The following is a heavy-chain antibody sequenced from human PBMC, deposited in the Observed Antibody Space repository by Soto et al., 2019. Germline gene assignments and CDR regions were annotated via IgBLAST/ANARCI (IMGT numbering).Heavy chain of an antibody. CDR1: GFTFSSYS. J-gene: IGHJ4*02. D-gene: IGHD4-4*01. Sequence: GGSLRLSCAASGFTFSSYSMNWVRQAPGKGLEWVSYISSSSSTIYYADSVKGRFTISRDNAKNSLYLQMNSLRAEDTAVYYCARATVTIDYWGQGTLVTVSS. V-gene: IGHV3-48*01. CDR2: ISSSSSTI. CDR3: ARATVTIDY.